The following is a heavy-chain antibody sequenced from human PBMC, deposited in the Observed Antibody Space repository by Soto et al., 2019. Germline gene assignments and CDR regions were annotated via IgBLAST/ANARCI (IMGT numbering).Heavy chain of an antibody. CDR1: GFTFSSYN. D-gene: IGHD3-10*01. V-gene: IGHV3-21*01. CDR2: ISTRGSYI. J-gene: IGHJ5*02. CDR3: ARDTYYYGSGSYSP. Sequence: GGSLRLSCAVSGFTFSSYNMYWFRQAPGRGLEWVSSISTRGSYINYSESVKGRFTISRDNAKNSLYLQMNSLRVEDTAVYYCARDTYYYGSGSYSPWGQGT.